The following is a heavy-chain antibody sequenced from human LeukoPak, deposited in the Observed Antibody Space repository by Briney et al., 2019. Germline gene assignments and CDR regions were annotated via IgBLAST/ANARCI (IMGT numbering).Heavy chain of an antibody. CDR1: GFTFSNYG. CDR3: AKDPSIRYCRGATCNGGYFDS. CDR2: IRYDGNKQ. V-gene: IGHV3-30*02. D-gene: IGHD2-15*01. J-gene: IGHJ4*02. Sequence: GGSLRLSCEVSGFTFSNYGMHWVRQAPGKGLEWVAFIRYDGNKQMYADSVKGRFTVSRDNSENTVSLQMDSLRTEDTAVYYCAKDPSIRYCRGATCNGGYFDSWGQGTLVTVSS.